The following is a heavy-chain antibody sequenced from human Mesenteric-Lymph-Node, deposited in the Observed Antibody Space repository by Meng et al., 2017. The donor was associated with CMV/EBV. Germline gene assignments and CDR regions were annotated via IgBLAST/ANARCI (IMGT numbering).Heavy chain of an antibody. CDR3: TTAPGVIAAPY. J-gene: IGHJ4*02. CDR1: GFSFNFAW. D-gene: IGHD6-6*01. CDR2: IKSKTDGGTT. V-gene: IGHV3-15*01. Sequence: GGSLRLSCAASGFSFNFAWMSWVRQAPGKGLEWVARIKSKTDGGTTDYAAPVKGRFTISRDDSKNTLYLQMNSLKTEDTAVYYCTTAPGVIAAPYWGQGTLVTVSS.